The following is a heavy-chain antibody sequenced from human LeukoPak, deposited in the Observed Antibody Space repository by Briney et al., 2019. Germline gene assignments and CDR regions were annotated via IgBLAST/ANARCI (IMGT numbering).Heavy chain of an antibody. CDR2: ISAYNGNT. D-gene: IGHD3-22*01. Sequence: GESLKISCKGSGYSFTSYGISWVRQAPGQGLEWMGWISAYNGNTNYAQKLQGRVTMTTDTSTSTAYMELRSLRSDDTAVYYCARRLYYDSSDGAFDIWGQGTMVTVSS. V-gene: IGHV1-18*01. CDR3: ARRLYYDSSDGAFDI. CDR1: GYSFTSYG. J-gene: IGHJ3*02.